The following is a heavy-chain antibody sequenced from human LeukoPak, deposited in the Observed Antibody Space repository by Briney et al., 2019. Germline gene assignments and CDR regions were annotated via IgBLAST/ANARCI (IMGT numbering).Heavy chain of an antibody. J-gene: IGHJ4*02. CDR1: GYSFTSYW. CDR2: IYPGDSDT. D-gene: IGHD3-10*01. Sequence: GESLKISCKGSGYSFTSYWIGWVRQMPGKGLEWMGIIYPGDSDTRYSPSFQGQVTISADKSISTAYLQWSSLKASDTAMYYCASGITTVRGVIPQFDYWGQGTLVTVSS. CDR3: ASGITTVRGVIPQFDY. V-gene: IGHV5-51*01.